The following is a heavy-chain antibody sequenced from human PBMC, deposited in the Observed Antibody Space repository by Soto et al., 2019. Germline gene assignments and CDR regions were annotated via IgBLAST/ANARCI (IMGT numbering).Heavy chain of an antibody. Sequence: QVQLVESGGGVVQPGTSLRVSCVGSGFTFRSYVIHWVRQAPGKGLEWVALTSYDGRDQYYGDCVRGRFTISTDNSRKTVDLQMDRLSLKETVIYYCARWEATGGLDVWGQGTRVSVSS. D-gene: IGHD1-26*01. V-gene: IGHV3-30*19. CDR2: TSYDGRDQ. CDR3: ARWEATGGLDV. CDR1: GFTFRSYV. J-gene: IGHJ1*01.